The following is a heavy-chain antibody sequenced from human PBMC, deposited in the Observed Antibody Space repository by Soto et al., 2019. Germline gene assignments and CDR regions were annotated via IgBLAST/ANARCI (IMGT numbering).Heavy chain of an antibody. V-gene: IGHV4-39*01. CDR3: ALQYCSGGSCYSPFDY. Sequence: QLQLQESGPGLVKSSETLSLTCTVSGGSISSSSYYWGWIRQPPGKGLEWIGSIYYSGSTYYNPSLKGRVTISVDTSKNHVSLKLSSVTAADTAVYYCALQYCSGGSCYSPFDYWGQGTLVTVSS. CDR2: IYYSGST. D-gene: IGHD2-15*01. J-gene: IGHJ4*02. CDR1: GGSISSSSYY.